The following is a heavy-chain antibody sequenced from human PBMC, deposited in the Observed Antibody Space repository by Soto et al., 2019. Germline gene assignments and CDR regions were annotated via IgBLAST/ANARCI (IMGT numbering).Heavy chain of an antibody. V-gene: IGHV5-10-1*01. CDR2: IDPSDSYT. CDR1: GYSFTSYW. D-gene: IGHD3-3*01. J-gene: IGHJ6*02. CDR3: AINTLRPGVFGVVTKPYYYYGMDV. Sequence: PGESLKISCKGSGYSFTSYWISWVRQMPGKGLEWMGRIDPSDSYTNYSPSFQGHVTISADKSISTAYMELSSLRSEDTAVYYCAINTLRPGVFGVVTKPYYYYGMDVWGQGTTVTVSS.